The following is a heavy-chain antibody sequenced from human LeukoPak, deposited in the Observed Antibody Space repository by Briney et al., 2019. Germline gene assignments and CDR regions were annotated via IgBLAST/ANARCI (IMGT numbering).Heavy chain of an antibody. CDR3: ARTYYDILTGYFYGMDV. CDR1: GGSISSSNW. D-gene: IGHD3-9*01. J-gene: IGHJ6*04. V-gene: IGHV4-4*02. Sequence: PSETLSLTCAVSGGSISSSNWWSWVRQPPGKGLEWIGEIYHSGSTNYNPPLKSRVTISVDKSKNQFSLKLSSVTAADAAVYYCARTYYDILTGYFYGMDVWGKGTTVTVSS. CDR2: IYHSGST.